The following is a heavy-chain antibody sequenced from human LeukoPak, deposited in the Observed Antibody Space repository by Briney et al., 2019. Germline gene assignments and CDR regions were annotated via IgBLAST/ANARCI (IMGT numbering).Heavy chain of an antibody. Sequence: GGSLRLSCAASGFTFSSYSMTWVRQAPGKGLDWVSVINYSGRDKFYADSVRGRFTISRDNFKDTLYLEMNSLRAEDTAVYYCAKEITHCSSTSCYYNWFDPWGQGTLVTVSS. D-gene: IGHD2-2*01. CDR3: AKEITHCSSTSCYYNWFDP. CDR2: INYSGRDK. J-gene: IGHJ5*02. CDR1: GFTFSSYS. V-gene: IGHV3-23*03.